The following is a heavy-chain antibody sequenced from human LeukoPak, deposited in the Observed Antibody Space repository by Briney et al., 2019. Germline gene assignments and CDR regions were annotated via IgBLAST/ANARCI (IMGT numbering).Heavy chain of an antibody. CDR3: ARGLPAHNWFDP. CDR1: GFTFSSYS. D-gene: IGHD2-2*01. J-gene: IGHJ5*02. Sequence: GGSLRLSCAASGFTFSSYSMNWVRPAPGKGLEWVSSISSSSSYIYYADSVKGRFTISRDNAKNSLYLQMNSLRAEDTAVYYCARGLPAHNWFDPWGQGTLVTVSS. CDR2: ISSSSSYI. V-gene: IGHV3-21*01.